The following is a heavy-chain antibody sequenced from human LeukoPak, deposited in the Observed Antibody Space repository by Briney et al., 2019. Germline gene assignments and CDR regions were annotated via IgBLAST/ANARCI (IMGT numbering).Heavy chain of an antibody. V-gene: IGHV3-15*01. D-gene: IGHD4-11*01. CDR3: TTVDYGNSGGYYYYYYMDV. CDR2: IKSKTDGGTT. CDR1: GFTFSNAW. Sequence: GGSLRLSCAASGFTFSNAWMSWVRQAPGKGLEWVGRIKSKTDGGTTDYAAPVKGRFTISRDDSKNTLYLQMNSLKTEDTAVYYCTTVDYGNSGGYYYYYYMDVWGKGTTVTVSS. J-gene: IGHJ6*03.